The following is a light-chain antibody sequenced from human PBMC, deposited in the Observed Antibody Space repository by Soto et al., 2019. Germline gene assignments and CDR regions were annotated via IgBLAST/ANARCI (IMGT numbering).Light chain of an antibody. CDR2: NVS. Sequence: DIQMTQSPSFLSASVGDKVTITCLATESVSKWLAWYQEKPGNPPRPLIYNVSTVENGVPSRFSGSSSRTELSLSSNSLPADDLPIYYWEQYHSYSWTFGQGTRVDIK. CDR1: ESVSKW. V-gene: IGKV1-5*01. CDR3: EQYHSYSWT. J-gene: IGKJ1*01.